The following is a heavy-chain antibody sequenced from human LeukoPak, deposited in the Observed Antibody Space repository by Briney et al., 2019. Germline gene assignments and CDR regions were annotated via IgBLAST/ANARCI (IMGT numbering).Heavy chain of an antibody. CDR2: ISWNSGSI. CDR1: GFTFDDYA. D-gene: IGHD3-10*01. Sequence: GRSLRLSCAASGFTFDDYAMHWVRQAPGKGLGWVSGISWNSGSIGYADSVKGRFTISRDNAKNSLYLQMNSLRAEDMALYYCAKGGGGYSYYYYMDVWGKGTTVTVSS. CDR3: AKGGGGYSYYYYMDV. V-gene: IGHV3-9*03. J-gene: IGHJ6*03.